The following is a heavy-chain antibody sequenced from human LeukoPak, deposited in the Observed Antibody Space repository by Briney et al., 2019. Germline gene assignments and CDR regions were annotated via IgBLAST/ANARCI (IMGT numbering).Heavy chain of an antibody. D-gene: IGHD6-13*01. J-gene: IGHJ3*02. CDR2: ISPNSDNT. CDR1: GYTFGTSS. CDR3: TRVRDSNNWWGAFDI. V-gene: IGHV1-18*01. Sequence: ASVKVSCKAFGYTFGTSSISWVRQAPGQRHEWLGWISPNSDNTQYAQRVQGRVTMTTDTSTSTAYMELRSLRSDDTAIYYCTRVRDSNNWWGAFDIWGQGTTVTVSS.